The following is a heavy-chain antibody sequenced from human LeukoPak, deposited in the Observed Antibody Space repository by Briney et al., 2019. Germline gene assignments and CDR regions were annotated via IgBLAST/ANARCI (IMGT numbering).Heavy chain of an antibody. V-gene: IGHV5-51*01. CDR3: ARVIGIAAAGSLDY. CDR2: IHPGDSDT. Sequence: GESLKIPCKGPGYRFTSYWIGWVRQMPGKGLEWMGIIHPGDSDTRYSPSFQGQVTISADKSISTAYLQWSSLKASDTAIYYGARVIGIAAAGSLDYWGQGTLVTVSS. CDR1: GYRFTSYW. D-gene: IGHD6-13*01. J-gene: IGHJ4*02.